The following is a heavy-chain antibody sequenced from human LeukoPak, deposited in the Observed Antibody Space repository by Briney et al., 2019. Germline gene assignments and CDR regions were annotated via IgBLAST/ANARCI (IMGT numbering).Heavy chain of an antibody. CDR2: INHSGST. CDR3: ARVGSPGAFDY. Sequence: SETLSLTCAVYGGSFSGYYWSWIRQPPGKGLEWIGEINHSGSTNYNPSLKSRVTISVDTSKNQFSLKLSSVTAADTAVYYCARVGSPGAFDYWGQGTLVTVSS. CDR1: GGSFSGYY. V-gene: IGHV4-34*01. D-gene: IGHD1-26*01. J-gene: IGHJ4*02.